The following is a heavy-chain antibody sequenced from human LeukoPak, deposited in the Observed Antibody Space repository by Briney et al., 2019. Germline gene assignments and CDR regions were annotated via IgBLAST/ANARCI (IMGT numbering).Heavy chain of an antibody. CDR3: ATRGFLEQFYYYYMDV. J-gene: IGHJ6*03. D-gene: IGHD3-3*01. CDR2: FDPEDGET. Sequence: ASVKVSCKVSGYTLTELSMHWVRQAPGKGLEWMGGFDPEDGETIYAQKFQGRVAMTEDTSTDTAYMELSSLRSEDTAVYYCATRGFLEQFYYYYMDVWGKGTTVTVSS. V-gene: IGHV1-24*01. CDR1: GYTLTELS.